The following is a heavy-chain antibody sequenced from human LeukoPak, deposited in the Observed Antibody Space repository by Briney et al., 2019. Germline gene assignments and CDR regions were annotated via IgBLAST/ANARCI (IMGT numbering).Heavy chain of an antibody. CDR1: GGTFSSYA. V-gene: IGHV1-8*02. CDR2: MNPNSGNT. D-gene: IGHD6-19*01. Sequence: ASVKVSCKASGGTFSSYAISWVRQAPGQGLEWMGWMNPNSGNTGYAQKFQGRVTMTRNTSISTSYMELSSLRSEDTAVYYCARAGSGWSSYYFDYWGQGTLVTVSS. CDR3: ARAGSGWSSYYFDY. J-gene: IGHJ4*02.